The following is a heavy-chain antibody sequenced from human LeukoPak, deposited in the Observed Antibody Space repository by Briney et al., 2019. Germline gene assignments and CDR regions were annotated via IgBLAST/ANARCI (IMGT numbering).Heavy chain of an antibody. CDR3: ASFIAAAGIGYFDL. D-gene: IGHD6-13*01. Sequence: PSETLSLTCTVSGDSISSSSYYWGWIRQPPGKGLEWIGSFYTSGSTNYNPSLKSRVTMSVDTSKNQFSLKLSSVTAADTAVYYCASFIAAAGIGYFDLWGRGTLVTVSS. V-gene: IGHV4-39*07. CDR1: GDSISSSSYY. J-gene: IGHJ2*01. CDR2: FYTSGST.